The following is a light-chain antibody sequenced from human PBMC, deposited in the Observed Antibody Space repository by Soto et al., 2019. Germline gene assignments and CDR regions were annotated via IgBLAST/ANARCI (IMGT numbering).Light chain of an antibody. CDR2: EVT. V-gene: IGLV2-8*01. CDR1: SSDVGGYNF. Sequence: QSALTQPPSASGFPGQSVAISCTGTSSDVGGYNFVSWYQQHPGKAPKLIIYEVTKRPSGVPDRFSGSKSGNTASLTVSGLQADDEADYFCSSYAGSNNRYVFGTGTKLTVL. CDR3: SSYAGSNNRYV. J-gene: IGLJ1*01.